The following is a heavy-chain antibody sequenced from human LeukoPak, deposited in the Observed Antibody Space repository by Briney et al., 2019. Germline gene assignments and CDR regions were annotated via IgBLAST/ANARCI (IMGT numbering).Heavy chain of an antibody. CDR2: IIPVFGTS. Sequence: GASVKVSCKASGGTFSSFAISWVRQAPGQGLRWVGGIIPVFGTSNYAQKFQGRVTITADKSTSTAFMELSSLRSEDTAVYYCASSYGDYVEGFFDYWGQGTLVTVSS. CDR1: GGTFSSFA. V-gene: IGHV1-69*06. D-gene: IGHD4-17*01. CDR3: ASSYGDYVEGFFDY. J-gene: IGHJ4*02.